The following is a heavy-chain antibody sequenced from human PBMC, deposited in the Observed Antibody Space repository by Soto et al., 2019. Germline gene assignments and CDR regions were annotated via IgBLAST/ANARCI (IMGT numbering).Heavy chain of an antibody. Sequence: GGSLRLSCAASGFTFSSYGMHWVRQAPGKGLEWVAVISYDGSNKYYADSVKGRFTISRDNSKNTLYLQMNSLRAEDTAVYYCAKDLSPTARRNGMDVWGQGTTVTVSS. V-gene: IGHV3-30*18. J-gene: IGHJ6*02. D-gene: IGHD6-6*01. CDR3: AKDLSPTARRNGMDV. CDR2: ISYDGSNK. CDR1: GFTFSSYG.